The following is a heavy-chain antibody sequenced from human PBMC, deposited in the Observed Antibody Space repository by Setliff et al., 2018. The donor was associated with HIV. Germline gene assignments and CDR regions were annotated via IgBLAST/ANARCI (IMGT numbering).Heavy chain of an antibody. CDR2: ISSSSSYT. CDR1: GFTFSDYF. D-gene: IGHD3-9*01. Sequence: GGSLRLSCAASGFTFSDYFMSWIRQAPGKGLEWVSYISSSSSYTNYADSVKGRFTISRDNAKNSLYLQMNSLRAEDTAVYYCANSYFDWLPFDYWGQGTLVTVSS. V-gene: IGHV3-11*03. J-gene: IGHJ4*02. CDR3: ANSYFDWLPFDY.